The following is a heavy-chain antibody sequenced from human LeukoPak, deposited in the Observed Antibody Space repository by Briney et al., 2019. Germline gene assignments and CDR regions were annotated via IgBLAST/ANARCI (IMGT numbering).Heavy chain of an antibody. CDR3: ARVIPNYYDSTGGAFDI. V-gene: IGHV4-39*07. CDR2: IYYSGST. D-gene: IGHD3-22*01. Sequence: SETLSLTCTVSGGSISSSSYYWGWIRQPPGKGLEWIGNIYYSGSTNYNPSLKSRVTISVDKSKNQFSLKLSSVTAADTAVYYCARVIPNYYDSTGGAFDIWGQGTMVTVSS. CDR1: GGSISSSSYY. J-gene: IGHJ3*02.